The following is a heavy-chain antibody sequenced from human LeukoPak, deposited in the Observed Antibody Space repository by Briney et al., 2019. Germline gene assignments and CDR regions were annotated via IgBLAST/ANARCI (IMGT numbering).Heavy chain of an antibody. CDR3: ARFSYYDILTGYYIPCLDY. D-gene: IGHD3-9*01. Sequence: ASVKVSYKASGYTFTSYGISWVRQAPGQGLEWMGWISAYNGNTNYAQKLQGRVTMTTDTSTSTAYMELRSLRSDDTAVYYCARFSYYDILTGYYIPCLDYWGQGTLVTVSS. CDR2: ISAYNGNT. J-gene: IGHJ4*02. V-gene: IGHV1-18*01. CDR1: GYTFTSYG.